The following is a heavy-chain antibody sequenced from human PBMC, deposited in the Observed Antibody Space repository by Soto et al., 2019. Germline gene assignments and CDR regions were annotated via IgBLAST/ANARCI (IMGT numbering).Heavy chain of an antibody. J-gene: IGHJ4*02. Sequence: TGGSLRLSCAASGFTFDDYAMHWVRQAPGKGLEWVSGISWNSGSIGYADSVKGRFTISRDNAKNSLYLQMNSLRAEDTALYYCAKDKNYDSSLDYWGQGTLVTVSS. CDR2: ISWNSGSI. CDR3: AKDKNYDSSLDY. D-gene: IGHD3-22*01. V-gene: IGHV3-9*01. CDR1: GFTFDDYA.